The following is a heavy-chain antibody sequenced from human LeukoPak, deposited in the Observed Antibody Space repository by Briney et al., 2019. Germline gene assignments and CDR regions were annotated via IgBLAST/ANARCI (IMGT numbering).Heavy chain of an antibody. Sequence: TSETLSLTCAVSGASITIPDYYGGWIRLPPGKGLEWIGTISHTGTTYYNPSLQSRVSISVDKSRNQFSLKLSSVTAADTAVYXXAXRXHQVQRPPGDYWGQGTQVTVSS. CDR3: AXRXHQVQRPPGDY. CDR2: ISHTGTT. J-gene: IGHJ4*02. V-gene: IGHV4-39*01. D-gene: IGHD2-2*01. CDR1: GASITIPDYY.